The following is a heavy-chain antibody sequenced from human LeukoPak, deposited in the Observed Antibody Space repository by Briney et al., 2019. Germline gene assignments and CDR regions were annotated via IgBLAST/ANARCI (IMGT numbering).Heavy chain of an antibody. V-gene: IGHV3-21*01. J-gene: IGHJ4*02. Sequence: GGSLRLSCAAFGFTFSSYSMNWVRQAPGKGLEWVSSISSSSSYIYYADSVKGRFTISRDNAKNSLYLQMDSLRADDTAVYFCARGNSDYDHDYWGQGTLVTVSS. CDR1: GFTFSSYS. CDR2: ISSSSSYI. CDR3: ARGNSDYDHDY. D-gene: IGHD5-12*01.